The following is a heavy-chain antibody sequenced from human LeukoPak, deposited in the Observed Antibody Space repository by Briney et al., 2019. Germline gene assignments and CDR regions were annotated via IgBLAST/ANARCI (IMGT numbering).Heavy chain of an antibody. CDR3: ARTPWDFWSNSMDV. CDR1: GFTISNYW. Sequence: GGSLRLSCAASGFTISNYWMSWVRQAAGKGLEWVANIKQDGSDKYYVGSVKGRFTISRDNAKNSLYLQMNSLRAEDTAVYYCARTPWDFWSNSMDVWGKGTTVTVSS. D-gene: IGHD3-3*01. J-gene: IGHJ6*04. CDR2: IKQDGSDK. V-gene: IGHV3-7*01.